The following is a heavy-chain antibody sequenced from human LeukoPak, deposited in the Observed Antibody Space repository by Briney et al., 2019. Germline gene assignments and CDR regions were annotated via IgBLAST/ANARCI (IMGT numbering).Heavy chain of an antibody. CDR1: GFTFDDYA. Sequence: GRSLRLSCAASGFTFDDYAMHWVRQTPGKGLEWVSGISWNSGTLVYADSVKGRFTISRDNAKNSLYLQMNSLRPEDTALYYCAKDMGDGSGSYYYSDYWGQGTLVTVSS. CDR2: ISWNSGTL. CDR3: AKDMGDGSGSYYYSDY. D-gene: IGHD3-10*01. J-gene: IGHJ4*02. V-gene: IGHV3-9*01.